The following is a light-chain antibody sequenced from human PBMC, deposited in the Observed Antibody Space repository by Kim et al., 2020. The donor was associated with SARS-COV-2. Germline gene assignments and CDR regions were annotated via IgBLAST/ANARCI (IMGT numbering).Light chain of an antibody. CDR2: GKN. J-gene: IGLJ2*01. CDR1: SLRSYY. CDR3: NSRDSNDNVV. V-gene: IGLV3-19*01. Sequence: SSELTQDPAVSVALGQTVRLTCQGDSLRSYYATWYQQKPGQAPILVIYGKNNRPSGIPDRCSGSSSGNTASLTITGTQAGDEADYYCNSRDSNDNVVFGGGTQLTVL.